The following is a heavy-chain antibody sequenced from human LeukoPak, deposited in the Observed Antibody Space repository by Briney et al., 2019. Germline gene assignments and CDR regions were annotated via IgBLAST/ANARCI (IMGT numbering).Heavy chain of an antibody. CDR2: IIPIFGTA. V-gene: IGHV1-69*13. D-gene: IGHD2-2*01. CDR3: AAVVPAVMGYFDY. Sequence: SVKVSCKASGGTFSSYAISWVRQAPGQGLEWMGGIIPIFGTANYAQKFQGRVTITADESTSTAYMELSSLRSEDTAVYYCAAVVPAVMGYFDYWGRGTLVTVSS. CDR1: GGTFSSYA. J-gene: IGHJ4*02.